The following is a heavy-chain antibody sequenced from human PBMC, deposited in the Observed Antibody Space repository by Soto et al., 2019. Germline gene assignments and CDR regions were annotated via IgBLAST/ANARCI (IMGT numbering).Heavy chain of an antibody. Sequence: PSETLSLTCTDSRGSIVSYYWSWILQTPGKGLEWIGYIYYSGSTSYNPSLKSRVTISVDTSKNQFSMKMSSVTAADTAVYYCARVRGSWRQFDYWGQGTLVTVS. V-gene: IGHV4-59*01. D-gene: IGHD6-13*01. CDR1: RGSIVSYY. CDR3: ARVRGSWRQFDY. J-gene: IGHJ4*02. CDR2: IYYSGST.